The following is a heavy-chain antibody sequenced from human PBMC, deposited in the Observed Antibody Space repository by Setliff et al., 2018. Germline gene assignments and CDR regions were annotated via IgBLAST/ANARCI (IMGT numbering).Heavy chain of an antibody. D-gene: IGHD6-19*01. CDR2: ISSSSSSI. V-gene: IGHV3-11*04. Sequence: GGSLRLSCAASGFTFSDYYMSWIRQAPGKGLEWVSYISSSSSSIYYADSVKGRFTISRDNAKNSLYLQMNSLRAEDTAVYYCAKNTEWLGESYDAFDSWGQGTMVTVSS. J-gene: IGHJ3*02. CDR3: AKNTEWLGESYDAFDS. CDR1: GFTFSDYY.